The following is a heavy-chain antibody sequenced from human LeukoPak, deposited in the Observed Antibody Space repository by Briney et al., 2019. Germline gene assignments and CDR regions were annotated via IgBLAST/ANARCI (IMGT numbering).Heavy chain of an antibody. Sequence: GGSLRLSCAASGFTFSSYAMTWVRQAPGKGLEWGSTITPSDSGTYYADSVRGRFTISRDNSKNTLYVQMNSLRVEDTAVYYCAKAWGAAGTFDSWGQGTLVTVSS. V-gene: IGHV3-23*01. D-gene: IGHD6-13*01. CDR2: ITPSDSGT. CDR3: AKAWGAAGTFDS. J-gene: IGHJ4*02. CDR1: GFTFSSYA.